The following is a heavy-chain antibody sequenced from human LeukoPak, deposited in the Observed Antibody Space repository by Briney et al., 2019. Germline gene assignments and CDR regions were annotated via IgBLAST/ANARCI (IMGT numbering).Heavy chain of an antibody. CDR2: FDPEDGET. J-gene: IGHJ6*02. V-gene: IGHV1-24*01. D-gene: IGHD6-6*01. CDR1: GYTLTELS. Sequence: ASVKVSCKVSGYTLTELSMHWVRQAPGKGLEWMGGFDPEDGETIYAQKFQGRVTMTEDTSTDTAYMELSSLISEDTAVYYCATSTAGSSSTLFNYYYYGMDVWGQGTTVTVSS. CDR3: ATSTAGSSSTLFNYYYYGMDV.